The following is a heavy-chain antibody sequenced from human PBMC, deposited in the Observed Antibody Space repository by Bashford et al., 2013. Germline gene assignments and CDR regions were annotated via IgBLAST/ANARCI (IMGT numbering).Heavy chain of an antibody. CDR3: ARDYQLLNNWFDP. D-gene: IGHD2-2*01. V-gene: IGHV1-2*02. CDR2: INPNSGGT. J-gene: IGHJ5*02. Sequence: WVRQAPGQGLEWMGWINPNSGGTNYAQKFQGRVTMTRDTSISTAYMELSRLRSDDTAVYYCARDYQLLNNWFDPWGPGNPGHRLL.